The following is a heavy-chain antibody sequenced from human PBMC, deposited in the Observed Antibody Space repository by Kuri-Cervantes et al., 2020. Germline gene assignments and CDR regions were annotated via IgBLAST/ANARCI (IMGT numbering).Heavy chain of an antibody. Sequence: ESLKISCTVSGGSISSGDYYWSWIRQHPGKGLEWIGYTYYSGSTNYNPSLKSRVTISVDTSKNQFSLKLSSVTAADTAVYYCAGSSGHYFDYWGQGTLVTVSS. J-gene: IGHJ4*02. CDR2: TYYSGST. CDR3: AGSSGHYFDY. V-gene: IGHV4-61*08. CDR1: GGSISSGDYY. D-gene: IGHD3-22*01.